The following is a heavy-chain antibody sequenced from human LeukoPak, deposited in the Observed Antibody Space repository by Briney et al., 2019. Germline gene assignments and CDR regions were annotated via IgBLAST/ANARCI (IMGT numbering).Heavy chain of an antibody. V-gene: IGHV4-4*07. CDR3: ARAPPVPAERAFDI. D-gene: IGHD2-2*01. J-gene: IGHJ3*02. Sequence: SETLFLTCTVSGGSISSYYWSWIRQPAGKGLEWIGRIYTSGSTNYNPSLKSRVTMSVDTSKNQFSLKLSSVTAADTAVYYCARAPPVPAERAFDIWGQGTMVTVSS. CDR1: GGSISSYY. CDR2: IYTSGST.